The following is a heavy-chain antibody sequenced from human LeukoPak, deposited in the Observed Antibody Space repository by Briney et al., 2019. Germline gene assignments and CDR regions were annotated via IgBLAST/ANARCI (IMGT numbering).Heavy chain of an antibody. V-gene: IGHV4-59*01. CDR3: ARESDYGDSDDAFDI. D-gene: IGHD4-17*01. CDR1: GGSISSYY. CDR2: TYYSGST. J-gene: IGHJ3*02. Sequence: SETLSLTCTVSGGSISSYYWSWIRQPPGKGLEWIGYTYYSGSTNYNPSLKSRVTISVDTSRNQFSLKLSSVTAADTAVYYCARESDYGDSDDAFDIWGQGTMVTVSS.